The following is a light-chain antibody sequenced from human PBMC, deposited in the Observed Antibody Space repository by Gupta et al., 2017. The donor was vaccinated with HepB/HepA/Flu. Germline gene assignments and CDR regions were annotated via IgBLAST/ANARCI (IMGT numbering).Light chain of an antibody. CDR3: QQNNNWPPIT. Sequence: EIVMTQSPATLSVSPGERVTLSCRASQSVRSNLAWYQQKPGQAPRLLIYDASTRATGIPARFSGSGCGREFTLTIISRQAEDVAGYYCQQNNNWPPITFGQGTQVEIK. J-gene: IGKJ5*01. V-gene: IGKV3-15*01. CDR2: DAS. CDR1: QSVRSN.